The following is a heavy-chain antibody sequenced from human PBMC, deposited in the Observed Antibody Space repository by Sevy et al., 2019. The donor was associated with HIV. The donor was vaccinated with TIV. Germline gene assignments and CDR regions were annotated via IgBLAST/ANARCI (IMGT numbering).Heavy chain of an antibody. CDR1: GYTFTSYA. J-gene: IGHJ6*02. CDR2: INTNTGNP. D-gene: IGHD2-8*02. Sequence: ASVKVSCKASGYTFTSYAMNWVRQAPGQGLEWMGWINTNTGNPTYAQGFTGRFVFSLDTSVSTAYLQISSLKAEDTAVSDGARVYGPGGVVYYYYYGMDVWGQGTPVTVSS. CDR3: ARVYGPGGVVYYYYYGMDV. V-gene: IGHV7-4-1*02.